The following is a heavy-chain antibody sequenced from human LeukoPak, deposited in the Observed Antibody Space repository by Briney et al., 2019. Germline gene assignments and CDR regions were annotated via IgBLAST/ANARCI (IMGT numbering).Heavy chain of an antibody. CDR3: ARGRSLGLVKVRYYFDY. CDR2: IYTSGST. V-gene: IGHV4-4*07. J-gene: IGHJ4*02. Sequence: PSETLSLTCTVSGDSISSYYWSWIRQPAGKGLEWIGRIYTSGSTNYNPSLKSRVTISVDTSKNQFSLKLSSVTAADTAVYYCARGRSLGLVKVRYYFDYWGQGTLVTVSS. CDR1: GDSISSYY. D-gene: IGHD3-16*01.